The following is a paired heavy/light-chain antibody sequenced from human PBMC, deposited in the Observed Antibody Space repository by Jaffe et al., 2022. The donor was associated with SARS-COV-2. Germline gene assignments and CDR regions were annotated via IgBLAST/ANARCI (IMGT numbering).Light chain of an antibody. J-gene: IGLJ2*01. CDR2: DDS. Sequence: SYVLTQPPSVSVAPGQTARMTCGGNNIGTKGVHWYRQKPGQAPVLVVYDDSDRPSGIPERFSGSNSGNTATLTIRRVEAGDEADYYCQVWDSSSDHPGVFGGGTKLTVL. V-gene: IGLV3-21*02. CDR3: QVWDSSSDHPGV. CDR1: NIGTKG.
Heavy chain of an antibody. CDR1: GFTFDSYE. D-gene: IGHD3-22*01. V-gene: IGHV3-48*03. CDR2: ISSGGSVI. CDR3: ARDQGGTISMTTGWYFDL. J-gene: IGHJ2*01. Sequence: EEQLVESGGGLVHPGGSLRLSCAASGFTFDSYEMNWVRQAPGKGLEWVSYISSGGSVIYYADSVKGRFTTSRDNAENALHLQMNSLRAEDTAVYYCARDQGGTISMTTGWYFDLWGRGTLVTVSS.